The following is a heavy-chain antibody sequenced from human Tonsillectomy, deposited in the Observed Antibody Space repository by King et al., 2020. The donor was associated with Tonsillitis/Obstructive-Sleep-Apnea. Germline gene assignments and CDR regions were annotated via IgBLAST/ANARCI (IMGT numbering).Heavy chain of an antibody. CDR1: GFSLTSKGVG. CDR2: IYWDDDK. Sequence: TLKESGPTLVKPTQTLTLTCTVSGFSLTSKGVGVAWIRQPPGKALEWLALIYWDDDKRYSPSLKTRLTITKDTSKNQLVLTMTNMDPVDTATCYCAHRPAGGYSLGFGVYFDSWGQGSLVTGSS. D-gene: IGHD5-12*01. V-gene: IGHV2-5*02. J-gene: IGHJ4*02. CDR3: AHRPAGGYSLGFGVYFDS.